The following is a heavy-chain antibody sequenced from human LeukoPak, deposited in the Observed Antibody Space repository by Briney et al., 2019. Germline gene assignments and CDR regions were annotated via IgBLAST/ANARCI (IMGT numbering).Heavy chain of an antibody. D-gene: IGHD5-24*01. CDR2: ISYDGSNK. J-gene: IGHJ4*02. CDR3: AKDWDGYNPLILDY. CDR1: GFTFSSHG. Sequence: GGSLRLSCAGSGFTFSSHGMHWVRQAPGKGLEWVAVISYDGSNKYYVDSVKGRFTISRDNSKNTLYLQMNSLRAEDTAVCYCAKDWDGYNPLILDYWGQGTLVTVSS. V-gene: IGHV3-30*18.